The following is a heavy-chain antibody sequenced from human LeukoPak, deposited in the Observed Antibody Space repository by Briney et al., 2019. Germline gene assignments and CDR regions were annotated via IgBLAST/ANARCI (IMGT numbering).Heavy chain of an antibody. CDR3: AREWFGESPPYYYYMDV. CDR2: IYYSGST. Sequence: PSETLSLTCTVSGYSISSGYYWGWIRQPPGKGLAWIGSIYYSGSTYYNPSLKSRVTMSVDTSKNQFSLKLSSVTAADTAVYYCAREWFGESPPYYYYMDVWGKGTTVTISS. J-gene: IGHJ6*03. D-gene: IGHD3-10*01. V-gene: IGHV4-38-2*02. CDR1: GYSISSGYY.